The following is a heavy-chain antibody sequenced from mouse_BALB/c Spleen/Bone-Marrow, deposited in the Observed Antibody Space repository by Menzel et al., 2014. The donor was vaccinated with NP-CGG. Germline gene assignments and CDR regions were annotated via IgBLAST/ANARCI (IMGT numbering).Heavy chain of an antibody. CDR3: ARGAYYGNYFDY. D-gene: IGHD2-10*01. V-gene: IGHV1-54*01. Sequence: VQLQRSGAELVRPGTSVKVSCKASGYAFTNYLIEWVKQRPGQGLEWIGVINPGSGGTNYNEKFKGKATLTADKSSSTAYMQLSSLTSDDSAVYFCARGAYYGNYFDYWGQGTTLTVSS. CDR2: INPGSGGT. CDR1: GYAFTNYL. J-gene: IGHJ2*01.